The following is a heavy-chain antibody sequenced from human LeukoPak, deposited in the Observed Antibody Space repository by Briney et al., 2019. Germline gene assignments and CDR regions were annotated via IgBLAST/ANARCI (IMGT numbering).Heavy chain of an antibody. CDR1: GGSISSRTYF. D-gene: IGHD2-15*01. J-gene: IGHJ4*02. CDR2: IYYSSWST. CDR3: ASQLYCSAGSCYSNF. Sequence: PSETLSLTCTVSGGSISSRTYFWGWIRQPPGKGREWIGNIYYSSWSTYYNPSLKSRVTISVDTSKNQFSLKLSSVTAADTAVYYCASQLYCSAGSCYSNFWGQGTLVTVSS. V-gene: IGHV4-39*01.